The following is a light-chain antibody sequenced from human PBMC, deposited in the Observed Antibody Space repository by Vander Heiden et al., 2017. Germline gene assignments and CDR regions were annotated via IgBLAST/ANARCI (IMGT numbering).Light chain of an antibody. CDR2: LGS. CDR3: MQAIQTPRS. V-gene: IGKV2-28*01. J-gene: IGKJ3*01. CDR1: QSLLHSNGYNY. Sequence: DIVMTQSPLSLPVTPGEPASNSCRSSQSLLHSNGYNYLDWYVQKPGQSLQLLIYLGSNRASGVPDRLSGGGSGTDFTLKISRVKAEDVEVYYCMQAIQTPRSFGPGTKVYIK.